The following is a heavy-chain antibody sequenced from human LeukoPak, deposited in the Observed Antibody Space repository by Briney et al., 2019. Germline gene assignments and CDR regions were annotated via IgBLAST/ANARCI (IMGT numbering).Heavy chain of an antibody. V-gene: IGHV1-69*13. CDR3: AREKGYYDSSGYSSTPYAFDI. Sequence: GASVKVSCKASGGTFSSYAISWVRQAPGQGLEWMGGIIPIFGTANYAQKFQGRVTITADESTSTAYMELSSLRSEDTAVYYCAREKGYYDSSGYSSTPYAFDIWGQGTMVTVSS. CDR2: IIPIFGTA. CDR1: GGTFSSYA. D-gene: IGHD3-22*01. J-gene: IGHJ3*02.